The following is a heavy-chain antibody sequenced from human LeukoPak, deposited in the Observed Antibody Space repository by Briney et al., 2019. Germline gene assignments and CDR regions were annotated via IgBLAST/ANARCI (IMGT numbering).Heavy chain of an antibody. D-gene: IGHD6-19*01. CDR3: ARFSSAWSFDY. CDR2: IYPGDSDT. Sequence: GESLKISCKGSGYSFTSFWIAWVRQMPGKGLEWMGIIYPGDSDTRYSPSFQGQATISADKSISSAYLQWSSLKASDTAIHYCARFSSAWSFDYWGQGTLVTVSS. J-gene: IGHJ4*02. CDR1: GYSFTSFW. V-gene: IGHV5-51*01.